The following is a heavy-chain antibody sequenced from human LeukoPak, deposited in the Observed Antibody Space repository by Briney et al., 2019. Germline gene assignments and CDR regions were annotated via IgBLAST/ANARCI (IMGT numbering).Heavy chain of an antibody. V-gene: IGHV4-34*01. CDR2: INHSGST. CDR1: GGSFSGYY. Sequence: SETLPLTCAVYGGSFSGYYWSWIRQPPGKGLEWIGEINHSGSTNYNPSLKSRVTISVDRSKNQFSLKLSSVTAADTAVYYCAREDPLLNWFDPWGQGTLVTVSS. CDR3: AREDPLLNWFDP. J-gene: IGHJ5*02. D-gene: IGHD1-26*01.